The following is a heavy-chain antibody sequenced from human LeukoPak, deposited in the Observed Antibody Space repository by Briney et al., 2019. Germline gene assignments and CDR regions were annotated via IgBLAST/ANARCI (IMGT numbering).Heavy chain of an antibody. D-gene: IGHD2-2*01. CDR3: AKDQQLQPFHY. V-gene: IGHV3-21*01. CDR2: ISSTGTYI. Sequence: PGGSLRLSCAASGFTFSGYTMTWVRQAPGKGLEWVSSISSTGTYIYYAASQKGRFTISRDNAKNSLFLQMDSLRAEDTAVYYCAKDQQLQPFHYWGQGTLVTVSS. CDR1: GFTFSGYT. J-gene: IGHJ4*02.